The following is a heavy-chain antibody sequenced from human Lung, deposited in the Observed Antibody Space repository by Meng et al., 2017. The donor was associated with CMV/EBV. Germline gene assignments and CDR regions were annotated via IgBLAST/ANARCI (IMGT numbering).Heavy chain of an antibody. CDR2: IAGSGSHT. CDR1: GFTFSNYA. J-gene: IGHJ6*02. V-gene: IGHV3-23*01. Sequence: GGSLRLXCAASGFTFSNYAMSWVRQAPGKGLEWVSGIAGSGSHTFYTDSVKGRFTISRDNVKNTLYLQMNVLRVEDTALYYCARYPTTGTYYYYNGMDVWGLGNXVXVSS. D-gene: IGHD4-17*01. CDR3: ARYPTTGTYYYYNGMDV.